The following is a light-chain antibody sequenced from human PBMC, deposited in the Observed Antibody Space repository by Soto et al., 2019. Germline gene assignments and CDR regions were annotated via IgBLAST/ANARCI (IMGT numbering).Light chain of an antibody. CDR3: SSYTSDNILV. V-gene: IGLV2-14*01. Sequence: QSALTQPASVSGSPGQSITITCTGTSNDVGGYDYVSWYQQHPGKAPKFMIYEVSNRPSGVSNRFSGSKSGNTASLTISGLQAEGEADYYCSSYTSDNILVFGGGTKLTVL. J-gene: IGLJ3*02. CDR1: SNDVGGYDY. CDR2: EVS.